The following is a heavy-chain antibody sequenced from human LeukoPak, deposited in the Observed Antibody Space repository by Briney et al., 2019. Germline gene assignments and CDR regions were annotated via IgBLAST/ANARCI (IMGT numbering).Heavy chain of an antibody. CDR1: GYTSTGYS. V-gene: IGHV1-2*02. Sequence: ASVKVSCKASGYTSTGYSIHWVRQAPGQGLEWMGCINPNSGDTNYPQKFQDRVTLSRDTSISTAYMELTDLRSDDTAMYYCARPNGDYYNWFDPWGQGTLVTVSS. CDR3: ARPNGDYYNWFDP. D-gene: IGHD2-21*02. J-gene: IGHJ5*02. CDR2: INPNSGDT.